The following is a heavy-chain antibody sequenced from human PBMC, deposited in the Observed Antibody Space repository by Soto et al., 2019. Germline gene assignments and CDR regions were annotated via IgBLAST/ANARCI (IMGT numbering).Heavy chain of an antibody. CDR3: ARAPARYYYDSSGYYYGDYFDY. CDR1: GGSISSSSFH. CDR2: IYYSGST. Sequence: SETLSLTCTVSGGSISSSSFHWGWIRQPPGKGLEWIGSIYYSGSTYYSPSLKSRVTISVDTSKNQFSLKLSSVTAADTAVYYCARAPARYYYDSSGYYYGDYFDYWGQGTLVT. D-gene: IGHD3-22*01. V-gene: IGHV4-39*07. J-gene: IGHJ4*02.